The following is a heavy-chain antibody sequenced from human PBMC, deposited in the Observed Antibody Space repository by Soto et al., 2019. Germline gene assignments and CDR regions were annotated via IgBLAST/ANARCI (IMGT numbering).Heavy chain of an antibody. CDR3: ARYRREAVAGYTLDN. V-gene: IGHV4-61*01. CDR2: IYHSGST. CDR1: GGSVRDGSYY. D-gene: IGHD6-13*01. Sequence: SETLSLTCTVSGGSVRDGSYYWAWLRQPPGKGLEWIGHIYHSGSTIYNPSLKSRVTISEDTSKSQFSLKVNSMTAADTAVYYCARYRREAVAGYTLDNWGQGILVTVSS. J-gene: IGHJ4*02.